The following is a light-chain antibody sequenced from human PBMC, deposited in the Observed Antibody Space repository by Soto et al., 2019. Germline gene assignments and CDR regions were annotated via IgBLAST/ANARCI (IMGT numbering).Light chain of an antibody. CDR2: DAS. CDR1: QATATY. J-gene: IGKJ3*01. CDR3: QKYNRAPFT. Sequence: DLQMTQSPSSLSASVGDRVTMTCRASQATATYLAWYQQKPGQAPKLLISDASTLQSGVPSRFSGSGSGTDFTLTISSLQPEDVAIYYCQKYNRAPFTFGPGTRVDL. V-gene: IGKV1-27*01.